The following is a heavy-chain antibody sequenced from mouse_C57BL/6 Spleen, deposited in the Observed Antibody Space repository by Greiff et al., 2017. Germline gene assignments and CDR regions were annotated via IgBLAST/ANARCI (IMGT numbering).Heavy chain of an antibody. V-gene: IGHV14-4*01. CDR3: TTHYGYDGDY. J-gene: IGHJ2*01. Sequence: VQLQQSGAELVRPGASVKLSCTASGFNIKDDYMHWVKQRPEQGLEWIGWIDPENGDTEYASKFQGKATITADTSSNTAYLQLSSLTSEDTAVYYCTTHYGYDGDYWGQGTTLTVSS. D-gene: IGHD2-2*01. CDR2: IDPENGDT. CDR1: GFNIKDDY.